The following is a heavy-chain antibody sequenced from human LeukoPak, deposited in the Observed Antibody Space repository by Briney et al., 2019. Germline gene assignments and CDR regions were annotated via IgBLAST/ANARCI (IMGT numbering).Heavy chain of an antibody. CDR2: ILAAGDA. CDR3: VRDRFGERTFEI. CDR1: GFVFDNYY. V-gene: IGHV3-13*01. J-gene: IGHJ3*02. Sequence: GGSLRLSCAASGFVFDNYYMNWFRRSTRKRPVGVAPILAAGDAAYADGVKGRFTISRDNGKRSVYIQMNSLRDGDTAIYYCVRDRFGERTFEIWGQGTTVTVSS. D-gene: IGHD3-10*01.